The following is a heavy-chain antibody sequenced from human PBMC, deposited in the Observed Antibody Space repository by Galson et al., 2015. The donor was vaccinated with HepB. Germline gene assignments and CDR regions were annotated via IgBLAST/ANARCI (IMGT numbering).Heavy chain of an antibody. CDR3: ATARASGFGESPYFDY. CDR1: GYTLTELS. Sequence: SVKVSCKVSGYTLTELSMHWVRQAPGKGLEWMGGFDPEDGETIYAQKFQGRVTMTEDTSTDTAYMELSSLRSEDTAVYYCATARASGFGESPYFDYWGQGTLVTVSS. V-gene: IGHV1-24*01. D-gene: IGHD3-10*01. CDR2: FDPEDGET. J-gene: IGHJ4*02.